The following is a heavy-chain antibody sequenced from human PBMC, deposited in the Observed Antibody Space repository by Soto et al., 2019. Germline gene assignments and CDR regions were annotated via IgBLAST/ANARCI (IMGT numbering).Heavy chain of an antibody. CDR1: GYTFTSYA. J-gene: IGHJ6*02. V-gene: IGHV1-18*04. Sequence: ASVQASCKASGYTFTSYAISGARPANGQGLEWMGWISAYNGNTNYAQKLQGRVTMTTDTSTSTAYMELRSLRSDDTAVYYCARDSINIAVAGMDGWGQGTTVTVS. CDR3: ARDSINIAVAGMDG. CDR2: ISAYNGNT. D-gene: IGHD6-19*01.